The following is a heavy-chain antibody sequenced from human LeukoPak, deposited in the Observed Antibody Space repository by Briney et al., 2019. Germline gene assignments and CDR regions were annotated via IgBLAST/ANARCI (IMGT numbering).Heavy chain of an antibody. J-gene: IGHJ3*02. V-gene: IGHV4-39*07. CDR2: IYYTGST. CDR3: ARDTSPLNRGAFDI. CDR1: GGTISRSSYY. Sequence: PSETLSLTCTVSGGTISRSSYYWGWIRQPPGKGLEWIGSIYYTGSTYYSPSLKSRVTISVDTSKNQFSLKLSSVTAADTAVYYCARDTSPLNRGAFDIWGQGTMVTVSS. D-gene: IGHD1-14*01.